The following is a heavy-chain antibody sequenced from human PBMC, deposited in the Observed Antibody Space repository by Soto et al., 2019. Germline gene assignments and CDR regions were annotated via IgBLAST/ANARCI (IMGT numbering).Heavy chain of an antibody. Sequence: GGSLRLSCAASGFTFSSYGMHWVRQAPGKGLEWVAVISYDGSNKYYADSVKGRFTISRDNSKNTLYLQMNSLRAEDTAVYYCARAPQLPGLFGELLPTFDYWGQGTLVTVSS. D-gene: IGHD3-10*01. CDR1: GFTFSSYG. V-gene: IGHV3-30*03. CDR2: ISYDGSNK. CDR3: ARAPQLPGLFGELLPTFDY. J-gene: IGHJ4*02.